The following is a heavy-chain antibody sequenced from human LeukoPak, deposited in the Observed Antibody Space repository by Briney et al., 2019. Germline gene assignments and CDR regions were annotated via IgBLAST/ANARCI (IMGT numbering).Heavy chain of an antibody. CDR3: AKDQKWLARTGDFDY. J-gene: IGHJ4*02. CDR2: ISGSGGST. D-gene: IGHD6-19*01. V-gene: IGHV3-23*01. Sequence: GGPLRLSCAASGFTFSSYAMSWVRQAPGKGLEWVSAISGSGGSTYYADSVKGRFTISRDNSKNTLYLQMNSLRAEDTAVYYCAKDQKWLARTGDFDYWGQGTLVTVSS. CDR1: GFTFSSYA.